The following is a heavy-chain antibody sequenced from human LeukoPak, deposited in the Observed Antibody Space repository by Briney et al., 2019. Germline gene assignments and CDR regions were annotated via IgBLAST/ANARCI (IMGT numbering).Heavy chain of an antibody. V-gene: IGHV3-11*01. CDR1: GFTFSDYY. CDR2: ISSSVTTI. Sequence: GGSLRLSCAASGFTFSDYYMTWIRQAPGKGLEWVSYISSSVTTIYYADSEMGRFTISRDNAKNSMYLQMNSLRAEDTAVYYCARVFRGSGSYYAIGTFDLWGQGTLVTVSS. D-gene: IGHD3-10*01. J-gene: IGHJ5*02. CDR3: ARVFRGSGSYYAIGTFDL.